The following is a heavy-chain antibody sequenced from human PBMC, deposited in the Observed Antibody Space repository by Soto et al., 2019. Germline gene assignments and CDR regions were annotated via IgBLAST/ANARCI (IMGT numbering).Heavy chain of an antibody. J-gene: IGHJ1*01. CDR3: ARGSVAVTVITPAMDFQH. V-gene: IGHV3-11*05. D-gene: IGHD2-21*02. CDR2: IGGSTYT. CDR1: GFTFSDYY. Sequence: VQLVESGGGLVKPGGSLRLSCAASGFTFSDYYMSWIRQSPGEGLEWISYIGGSTYTKYADSVKGRFTISRDNAKNSRFLQMNSLRAEDTAMYYCARGSVAVTVITPAMDFQHWGQGALVTVSS.